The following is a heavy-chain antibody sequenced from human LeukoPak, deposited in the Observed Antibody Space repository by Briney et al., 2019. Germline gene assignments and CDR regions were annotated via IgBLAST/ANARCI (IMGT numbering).Heavy chain of an antibody. CDR1: GFTFSSYS. V-gene: IGHV3-21*01. Sequence: GGSLRLFCAASGFTFSSYSMNWVRQAPGKGLEWVSSISSSSSYIYYADSVKGRFTISRDNAKNSLYLQMNSLRAEDTAVYYCAREPTFNDYGHGVFWFDPWGQGTLVTVSS. CDR3: AREPTFNDYGHGVFWFDP. D-gene: IGHD4-17*01. CDR2: ISSSSSYI. J-gene: IGHJ5*02.